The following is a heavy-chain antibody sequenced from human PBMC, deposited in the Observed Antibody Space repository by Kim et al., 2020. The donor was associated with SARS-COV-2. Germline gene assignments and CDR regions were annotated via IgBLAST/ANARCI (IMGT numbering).Heavy chain of an antibody. CDR3: ARKSSGSYGMDV. CDR1: GYSISSDNW. V-gene: IGHV4-28*01. D-gene: IGHD3-10*01. CDR2: IYYSGSA. Sequence: SETLSLTCAVSGYSISSDNWWGWIRQPPGKGLEWIGYIYYSGSAYYNPSLNSRVTMSVDTSRNQFSLKLSSVTAVDTAVYFCARKSSGSYGMDVWGQGTTVIVSS. J-gene: IGHJ6*02.